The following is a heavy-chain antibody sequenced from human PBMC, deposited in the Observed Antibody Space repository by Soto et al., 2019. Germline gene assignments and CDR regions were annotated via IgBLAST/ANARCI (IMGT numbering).Heavy chain of an antibody. CDR2: IYYSGST. Sequence: PSETLSLTCTVSGGSISSYYWSWIRQPPGKGLEWIGYIYYSGSTNYNPSLKSRVTISVDTSKNQFSLKLSSVTAADTAVYYCARGKRGDGYNYNYYYGMDVWGQGTTVTVSS. J-gene: IGHJ6*02. D-gene: IGHD5-12*01. CDR1: GGSISSYY. CDR3: ARGKRGDGYNYNYYYGMDV. V-gene: IGHV4-59*01.